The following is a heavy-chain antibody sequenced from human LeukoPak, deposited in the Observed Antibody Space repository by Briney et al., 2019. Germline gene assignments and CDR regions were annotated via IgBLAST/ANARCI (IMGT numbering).Heavy chain of an antibody. CDR1: GYTFTSHG. CDR2: INTNNGNT. V-gene: IGHV1-18*01. CDR3: AAWAAVASAGFEGPFDW. J-gene: IGHJ4*02. D-gene: IGHD6-13*01. Sequence: VASVKVSCKASGYTFTSHGINWVRQAPGQGLEWMGRINTNNGNTNYAQRVQGRLTMTTDTSTRTAYMELRSLRSDDTAIYYCAAWAAVASAGFEGPFDWWGQGTLVTVSS.